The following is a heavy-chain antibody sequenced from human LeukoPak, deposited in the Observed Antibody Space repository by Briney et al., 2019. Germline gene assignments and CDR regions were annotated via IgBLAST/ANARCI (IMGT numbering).Heavy chain of an antibody. D-gene: IGHD1-26*01. CDR1: GDSFSSGGYY. V-gene: IGHV4-30-2*01. Sequence: SETLSLTCTVSGDSFSSGGYYWRWLRPPPGKGLEWVGYIYHSGSTYYNPSLKSRVTISIDRSKNQFSLKLSSVTAADTAVYYCAKEKERSGSLGAFDIWGQGTVVTVSS. J-gene: IGHJ3*02. CDR3: AKEKERSGSLGAFDI. CDR2: IYHSGST.